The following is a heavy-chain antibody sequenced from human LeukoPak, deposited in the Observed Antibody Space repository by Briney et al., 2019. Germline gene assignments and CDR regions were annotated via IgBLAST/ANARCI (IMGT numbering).Heavy chain of an antibody. CDR2: IIPIFGTA. V-gene: IGHV1-69*05. Sequence: SVKVSCKASGGTFSSYAISWVRQAPGQGLEWMGRIIPIFGTANYAQKFQGRVTITTDESTSTAYMELSSLRSEDTAVYYCARDTAGGWNYFDYWGQGTLVTVSS. J-gene: IGHJ4*02. CDR3: ARDTAGGWNYFDY. CDR1: GGTFSSYA. D-gene: IGHD5-18*01.